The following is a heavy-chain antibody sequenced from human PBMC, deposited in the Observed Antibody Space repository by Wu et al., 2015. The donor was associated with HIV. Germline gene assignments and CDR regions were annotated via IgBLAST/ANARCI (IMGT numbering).Heavy chain of an antibody. CDR1: GGTFSNYA. V-gene: IGHV1-69*15. J-gene: IGHJ4*02. Sequence: QVQLVQSGAEVKKPGSSVKVSCQTSGGTFSNYAFNWVRQAPGQGLEWMGRIIPIFGTANYAQKFQGRVTITADESTSTAHMELSSLRSEDTAVYYCARTDGLVDGGNSGFDYWGQGTLVTVSS. CDR2: IIPIFGTA. CDR3: ARTDGLVDGGNSGFDY. D-gene: IGHD4-23*01.